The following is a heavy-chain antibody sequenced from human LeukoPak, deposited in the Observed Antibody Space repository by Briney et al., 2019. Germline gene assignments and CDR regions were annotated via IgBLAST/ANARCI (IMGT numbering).Heavy chain of an antibody. CDR3: ASGVRGGYGYGDYLDY. CDR2: MNPNSGNT. CDR1: GYTFTSYD. V-gene: IGHV1-8*01. J-gene: IGHJ4*02. D-gene: IGHD5-18*01. Sequence: ASVKVSCKASGYTFTSYDINWVRQATGQGLEWMGWMNPNSGNTDYAQKFQGRVTMTRNTSISTPYMELSSLRSEDTAVYYCASGVRGGYGYGDYLDYWGQGTLVTVSS.